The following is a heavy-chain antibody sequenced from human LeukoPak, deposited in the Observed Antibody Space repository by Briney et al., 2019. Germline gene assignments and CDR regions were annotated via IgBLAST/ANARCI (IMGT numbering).Heavy chain of an antibody. V-gene: IGHV4-30-2*01. D-gene: IGHD3-3*01. CDR1: GGSISSGGYY. CDR2: IYHGGST. J-gene: IGHJ3*02. CDR3: ARGGVLRFPYPAFDI. Sequence: SETLSLTCTVSGGSISSGGYYWSWIRQPPGKGLEWIGYIYHGGSTYYNPSLKSRVTISVDRSKNQFSLKLSSVTAADTAVYYCARGGVLRFPYPAFDIWGQGTMVTVSS.